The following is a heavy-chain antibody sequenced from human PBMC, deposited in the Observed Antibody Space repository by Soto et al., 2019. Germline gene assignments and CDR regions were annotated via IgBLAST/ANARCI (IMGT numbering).Heavy chain of an antibody. D-gene: IGHD2-21*02. J-gene: IGHJ5*02. V-gene: IGHV1-46*01. CDR1: GYTFTSYY. CDR2: INPSGGST. Sequence: ASVKVSCKASGYTFTSYYMHWVRQAPGQGLEWMAIINPSGGSTSYAQKFQGRVTMTRDTSTSTVYMELSSLRSEDTAVYYCARNHCGGDCYPNWFDPWGQGTLVTVSS. CDR3: ARNHCGGDCYPNWFDP.